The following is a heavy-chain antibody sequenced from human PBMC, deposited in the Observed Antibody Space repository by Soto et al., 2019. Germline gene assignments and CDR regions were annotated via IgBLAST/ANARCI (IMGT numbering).Heavy chain of an antibody. J-gene: IGHJ4*02. CDR3: AKDNDRGVINYFDY. D-gene: IGHD3-10*02. CDR1: GFTFSTYA. V-gene: IGHV3-23*01. Sequence: SLRLSFAASGFTFSTYAMSWVRQAPGKGLEWVSAISPNGDATYYADSVKGRFTISRDNSKNTLYLQMNSLRAEDTAVYYCAKDNDRGVINYFDYWGQGTLLTVSS. CDR2: ISPNGDAT.